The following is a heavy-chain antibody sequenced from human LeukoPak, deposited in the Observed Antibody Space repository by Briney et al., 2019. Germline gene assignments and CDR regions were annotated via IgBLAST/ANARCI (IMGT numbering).Heavy chain of an antibody. CDR2: SDHSGEK. CDR3: ARHKPFSGTWYGFDP. V-gene: IGHV4-59*08. Sequence: SETLSLTCTVSGGSVRSDYWSWIRQSPGKGLEWIVYSDHSGEKNYNPSLKSRASISVDTSENQFSLSLSSVTDAETAIYYCARHKPFSGTWYGFDPWGQGTLVSVSS. D-gene: IGHD6-13*01. CDR1: GGSVRSDY. J-gene: IGHJ5*02.